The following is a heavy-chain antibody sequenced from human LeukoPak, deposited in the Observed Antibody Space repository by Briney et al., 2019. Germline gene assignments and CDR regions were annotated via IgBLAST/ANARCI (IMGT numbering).Heavy chain of an antibody. CDR2: IIPILGIA. Sequence: ASVKVSCKASGGTFSSYAISWVRQAPGQGLEWMGRIIPILGIANYAQKFQGRVTITADESTTTAFMELRSLRSEDSALFYCARGNGFRWSFDTWGQGTLVTVSS. J-gene: IGHJ4*02. CDR3: ARGNGFRWSFDT. CDR1: GGTFSSYA. D-gene: IGHD2-15*01. V-gene: IGHV1-69*04.